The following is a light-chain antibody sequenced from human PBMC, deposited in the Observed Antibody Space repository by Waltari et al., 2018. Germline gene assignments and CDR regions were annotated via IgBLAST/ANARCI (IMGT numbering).Light chain of an antibody. CDR2: EVS. J-gene: IGLJ1*01. V-gene: IGLV2-23*02. CDR3: CSYAGNSIYV. CDR1: SSASGSYDL. Sequence: QSALTQPASVSGSPGQSITISCTGTSSASGSYDLVSWYQHPPGKAPKLMIFEVSQRPSGVSNRFSGSKSGNTASLTISGLQAEDEADYHCCSYAGNSIYVFGTGTKVTVL.